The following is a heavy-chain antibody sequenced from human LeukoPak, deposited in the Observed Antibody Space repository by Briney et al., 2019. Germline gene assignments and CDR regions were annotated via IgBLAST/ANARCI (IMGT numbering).Heavy chain of an antibody. J-gene: IGHJ4*02. CDR2: FDPEDGET. V-gene: IGHV1-24*01. CDR3: ARLDVYSSGWYDFGGG. D-gene: IGHD6-19*01. Sequence: ASVKVSCKVSGYTLTELSMHWVRQAPGKGLEWMGGFDPEDGETIYAQKFQGRVTMTEDTSTDTAYMELSSLRSEDTAMYYCARLDVYSSGWYDFGGGWGQGTLVTVSS. CDR1: GYTLTELS.